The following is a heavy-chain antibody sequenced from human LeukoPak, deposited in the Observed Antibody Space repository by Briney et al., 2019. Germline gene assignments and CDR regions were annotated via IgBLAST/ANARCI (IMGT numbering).Heavy chain of an antibody. V-gene: IGHV4-59*08. D-gene: IGHD2-8*02. CDR1: GGSISSYY. CDR3: AGHHPRNTVDF. CDR2: ISDIGSI. J-gene: IGHJ4*02. Sequence: SETLSLTCTVSGGSISSYYWSWIRQPPGKGLEWIAYISDIGSINYNPSLKSRVTISLDTSKNQFSLKLSSVTAADTAVYYCAGHHPRNTVDFWGQGTLVTASS.